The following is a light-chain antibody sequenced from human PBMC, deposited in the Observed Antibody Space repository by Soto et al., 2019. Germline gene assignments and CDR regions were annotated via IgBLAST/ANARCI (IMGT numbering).Light chain of an antibody. CDR1: SSDVGGYNY. CDR2: AVS. Sequence: QSVLTQPASVSGSPGQSITISCTGTSSDVGGYNYVSWYQQHPGKAPKLMIYAVSNRPSGVSNRFSGSKSGNTASLTISGLQAEDEADYYCSSYTSSSTLVFGGGTKLTGL. J-gene: IGLJ2*01. CDR3: SSYTSSSTLV. V-gene: IGLV2-14*01.